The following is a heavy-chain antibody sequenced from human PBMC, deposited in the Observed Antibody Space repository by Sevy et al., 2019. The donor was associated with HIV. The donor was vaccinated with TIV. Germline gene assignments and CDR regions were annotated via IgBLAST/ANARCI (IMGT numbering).Heavy chain of an antibody. Sequence: GGSLRLSCAASGFTFSDYYMSWIRQAPGKGLEWVSYISSSGSTIYYADSVKGRFTISRDNAKNSLYLQMNSLRAEDTALYYCARGMVRGVIISYYYYGMDVWGQGTTVTVSS. CDR3: ARGMVRGVIISYYYYGMDV. V-gene: IGHV3-11*01. J-gene: IGHJ6*02. D-gene: IGHD3-10*01. CDR1: GFTFSDYY. CDR2: ISSSGSTI.